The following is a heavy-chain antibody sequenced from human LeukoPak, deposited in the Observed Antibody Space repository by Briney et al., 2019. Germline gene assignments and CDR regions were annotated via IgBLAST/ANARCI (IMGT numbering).Heavy chain of an antibody. Sequence: ASVKVSCKASGYTFTSYGTSWVRQAPGQGLEWMGWISAYNGNTNYAQKLQGRVTMTTDTSTSTAYMELRSLRSDDTAVYYCAREVSGWYYFDYWGQGTLVTVSS. CDR1: GYTFTSYG. V-gene: IGHV1-18*01. D-gene: IGHD6-19*01. CDR2: ISAYNGNT. J-gene: IGHJ4*02. CDR3: AREVSGWYYFDY.